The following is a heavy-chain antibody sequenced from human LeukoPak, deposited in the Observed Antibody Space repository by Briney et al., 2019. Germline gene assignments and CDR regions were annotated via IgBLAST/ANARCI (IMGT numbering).Heavy chain of an antibody. Sequence: GGSLRLSCAASGFTVSSNYMSWVRQAPGKGLEWVSGIYSGGSTYYADSVKGRFTISRDNSKNTLYLQMNSMRADDTAVYYCARAAGYSSSYGMDVWGQGTTVTVSS. J-gene: IGHJ6*02. CDR1: GFTVSSNY. D-gene: IGHD6-13*01. CDR3: ARAAGYSSSYGMDV. V-gene: IGHV3-66*01. CDR2: IYSGGST.